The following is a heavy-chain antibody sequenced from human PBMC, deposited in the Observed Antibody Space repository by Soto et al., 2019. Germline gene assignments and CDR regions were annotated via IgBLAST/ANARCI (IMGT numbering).Heavy chain of an antibody. V-gene: IGHV3-11*01. CDR1: GFTFSDYY. CDR2: ISSSGATI. CDR3: ARVGGSGDFDY. D-gene: IGHD2-15*01. J-gene: IGHJ4*02. Sequence: QVQLVESGGVLVKPGGSLRLSCAVSGFTFSDYYMIWLRQAPGKGLEWISYISSSGATIYYADSMKGRFTISRDNAKHSMYLKRNSLRAEDTAVYYCARVGGSGDFDYWGQGTLVTVAS.